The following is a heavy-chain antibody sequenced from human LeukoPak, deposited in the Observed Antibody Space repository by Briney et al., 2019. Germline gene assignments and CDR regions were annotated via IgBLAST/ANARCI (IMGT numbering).Heavy chain of an antibody. CDR2: IYPGDSDT. CDR3: ASHKGSGYGGYYFDY. V-gene: IGHV5-51*01. Sequence: GESLKISCKGSGYSFTSYWIGWVRQIPGKGLEGMGIIYPGDSDTRYSPSFQGQVTISADKSISTAYLQWSSLKASDTAMYYCASHKGSGYGGYYFDYWGQGTLVTVSS. CDR1: GYSFTSYW. D-gene: IGHD5-12*01. J-gene: IGHJ4*02.